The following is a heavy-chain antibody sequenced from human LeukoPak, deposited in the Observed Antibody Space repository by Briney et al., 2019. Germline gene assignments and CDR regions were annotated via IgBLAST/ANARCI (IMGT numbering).Heavy chain of an antibody. CDR1: GFTVSSNY. J-gene: IGHJ4*02. Sequence: GGSLRLSCAASGFTVSSNYTSWVRQAPGKGLEWVSVIYSGGSTYYADSVKGRFTISRDNSKNTLYLQMNSLRAEDTAVYYCARVGGSGGPSEEYYFDYWGQGTLVTVSS. CDR2: IYSGGST. V-gene: IGHV3-66*02. D-gene: IGHD3-16*01. CDR3: ARVGGSGGPSEEYYFDY.